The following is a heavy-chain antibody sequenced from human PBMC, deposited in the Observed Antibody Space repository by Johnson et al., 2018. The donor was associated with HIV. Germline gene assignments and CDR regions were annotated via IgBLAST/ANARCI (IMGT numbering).Heavy chain of an antibody. CDR2: ISSSGGTK. J-gene: IGHJ3*02. CDR3: ARDGGRGDFDI. CDR1: GFSFSDYY. D-gene: IGHD3-16*01. Sequence: QVPLVESGGGLVKPGGSLRLSCAASGFSFSDYYMTWIRQAPGKGLEWVSYISSSGGTKYYADSLKGRFTISRDNAKNSLYLQMNSLRVEDTAVYYCARDGGRGDFDIWGQGTRVSVSS. V-gene: IGHV3-11*04.